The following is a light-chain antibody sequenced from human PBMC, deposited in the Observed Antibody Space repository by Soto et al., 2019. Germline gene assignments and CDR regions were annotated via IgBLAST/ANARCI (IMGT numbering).Light chain of an antibody. V-gene: IGKV1D-13*01. CDR1: QDIDSA. CDR2: DAS. J-gene: IGKJ4*01. Sequence: AIQLAQSPASLSASVGDRVTITSRASQDIDSALAWYQQKPGKPPKLLLSDASTLESGVPTRFSDSGSGTDFTLTISSLQPVDFATYYCQYFNDYPPTFGGGTEVEIK. CDR3: QYFNDYPPT.